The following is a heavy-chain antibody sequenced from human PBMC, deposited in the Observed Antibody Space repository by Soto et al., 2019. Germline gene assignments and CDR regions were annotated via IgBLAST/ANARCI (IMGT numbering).Heavy chain of an antibody. CDR2: ISGSGGST. J-gene: IGHJ2*01. V-gene: IGHV3-23*01. CDR1: GFTFSSYA. Sequence: EVQLLESGGDLVQPGGSLRLSCAASGFTFSSYAMSWVRQVPGKGLEWVSGISGSGGSTNYADSVKGRFTISRDNYKNTLYLQMNSLRAEDTAVYHCAKDLYNWYFDLWGRGTLVTVSS. CDR3: AKDLYNWYFDL. D-gene: IGHD1-20*01.